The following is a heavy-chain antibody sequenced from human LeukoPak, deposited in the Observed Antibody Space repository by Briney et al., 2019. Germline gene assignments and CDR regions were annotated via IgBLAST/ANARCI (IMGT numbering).Heavy chain of an antibody. J-gene: IGHJ4*02. Sequence: SETLSLTCAVYGGSFSGYYWSWIRQPPGKGLEWIGEINHSGSTNYNPSLKSRVTISVDTSKNQFSLKLSSVTAADTAVYYCVRWGNYWGQGTLVTVSS. CDR2: INHSGST. CDR3: VRWGNY. D-gene: IGHD3-16*01. V-gene: IGHV4-34*01. CDR1: GGSFSGYY.